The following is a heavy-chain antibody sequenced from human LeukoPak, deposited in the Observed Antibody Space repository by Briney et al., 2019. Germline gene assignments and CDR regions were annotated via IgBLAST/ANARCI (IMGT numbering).Heavy chain of an antibody. CDR3: ASRLTTRYRRGNYYFDY. CDR1: GGTFSSYA. CDR2: IIPIFGTA. J-gene: IGHJ4*02. D-gene: IGHD4-17*01. V-gene: IGHV1-69*13. Sequence: SVKVSCKASGGTFSSYAISWVRQAPGQGLGWMGGIIPIFGTANYAQKFQGRVTITADESTSTAYMELSSLRSEDTAVYCCASRLTTRYRRGNYYFDYWGQGTLVTVSS.